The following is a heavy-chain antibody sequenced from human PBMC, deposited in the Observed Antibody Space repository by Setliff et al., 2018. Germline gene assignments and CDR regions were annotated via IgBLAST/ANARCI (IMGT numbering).Heavy chain of an antibody. D-gene: IGHD1-26*01. J-gene: IGHJ3*01. V-gene: IGHV4-38-2*02. CDR2: IYHSGSA. Sequence: PSETLSLTCTVSGYSISNDYFWGWIRQPPGKGLEWIAYIYHSGSAYYNPSLKSRVTMSVDTSKNQFSLHLASVTAADTAVYYCAREVGTSTSSDAFDVWGQGMMVTVSS. CDR3: AREVGTSTSSDAFDV. CDR1: GYSISNDYF.